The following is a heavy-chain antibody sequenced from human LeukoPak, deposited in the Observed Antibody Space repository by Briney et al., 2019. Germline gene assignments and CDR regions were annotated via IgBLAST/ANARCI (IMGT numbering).Heavy chain of an antibody. Sequence: GGSLRLSCAASGFTFSSYAMHWVRQAPGKGLEWVAVISYDGSNKYYADSVKGRFTISRDNSKNTLYLQMNSLRAEDTAVYYCAGAAAGPRSAFDIWGQGTMVTVSS. D-gene: IGHD6-13*01. CDR1: GFTFSSYA. CDR2: ISYDGSNK. CDR3: AGAAAGPRSAFDI. J-gene: IGHJ3*02. V-gene: IGHV3-30-3*01.